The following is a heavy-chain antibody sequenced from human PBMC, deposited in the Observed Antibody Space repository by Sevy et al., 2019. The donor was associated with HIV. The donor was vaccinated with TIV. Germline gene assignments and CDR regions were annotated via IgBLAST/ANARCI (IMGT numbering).Heavy chain of an antibody. V-gene: IGHV3-33*01. J-gene: IGHJ4*02. CDR3: AREVSGSYDY. Sequence: GGGLRLSCAASGCTFSSYGMHGVRQAPGRGLEWGAVIWYDGSNKYYADSVKGRFTISRDNSKNTLYLQMNGLRAEDTAVYYCAREVSGSYDYWGQGTLVTVSS. CDR1: GCTFSSYG. D-gene: IGHD1-26*01. CDR2: IWYDGSNK.